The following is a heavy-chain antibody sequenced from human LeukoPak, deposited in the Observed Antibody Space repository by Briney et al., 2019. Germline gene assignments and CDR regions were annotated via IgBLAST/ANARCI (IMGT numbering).Heavy chain of an antibody. CDR3: AREEPDSSALRV. CDR1: GGSISSYY. CDR2: IYTSGST. V-gene: IGHV4-4*07. J-gene: IGHJ4*02. D-gene: IGHD6-19*01. Sequence: SETPSLTCTVSGGSISSYYWSWIRQPAGKGLEWIGRIYTSGSTNYNPSLKSRVTMSVDTSKNQFSLKVSSVTAADTAVYYCAREEPDSSALRVWGRGTLVTVSS.